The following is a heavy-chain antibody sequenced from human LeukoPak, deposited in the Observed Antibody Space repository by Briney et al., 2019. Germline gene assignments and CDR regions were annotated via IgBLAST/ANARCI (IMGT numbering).Heavy chain of an antibody. V-gene: IGHV4-34*01. CDR3: ARQITDDFWSGYLRYMDV. J-gene: IGHJ6*03. Sequence: SETLSLTCAVYGGSFSGYYWSWIRQPPGKGLEWIGEINHSGSTNYNPSLKSRVTISVDTSKNQFSLKLSSVTAADTAVYYCARQITDDFWSGYLRYMDVWGKGATVTVSS. CDR2: INHSGST. D-gene: IGHD3-3*01. CDR1: GGSFSGYY.